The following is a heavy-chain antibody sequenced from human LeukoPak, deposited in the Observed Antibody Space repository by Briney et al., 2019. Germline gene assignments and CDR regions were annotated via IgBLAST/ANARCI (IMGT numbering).Heavy chain of an antibody. J-gene: IGHJ6*02. CDR2: ISAYNGNT. Sequence: GASVTVSCKASGYTFTSYGISWVRQAPGQGLEWMGWISAYNGNTNYAQKLQGRVTMTTDTSTSTAYMELRSLRSDDTAVYYCASGLGFCSGSDCTNLVKDYYYGMNVWGQGTTVTVSS. CDR3: ASGLGFCSGSDCTNLVKDYYYGMNV. D-gene: IGHD2-15*01. V-gene: IGHV1-18*01. CDR1: GYTFTSYG.